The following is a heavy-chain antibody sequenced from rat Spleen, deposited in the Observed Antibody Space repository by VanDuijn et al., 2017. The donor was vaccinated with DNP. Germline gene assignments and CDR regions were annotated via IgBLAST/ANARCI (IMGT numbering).Heavy chain of an antibody. V-gene: IGHV5-25*01. D-gene: IGHD1-12*01. Sequence: EVQLVESGGGLVQPGRSLKLSCAASGFTFSDYNMAWVRQAPTKGLEWVASISTGGGNTYYRDSVKGRFTVSRDNAKSTLYLQMDSLRSEDTATYYCARHRTIMPYYYSMDAWGQGASVTVSS. CDR2: ISTGGGNT. J-gene: IGHJ4*01. CDR1: GFTFSDYN. CDR3: ARHRTIMPYYYSMDA.